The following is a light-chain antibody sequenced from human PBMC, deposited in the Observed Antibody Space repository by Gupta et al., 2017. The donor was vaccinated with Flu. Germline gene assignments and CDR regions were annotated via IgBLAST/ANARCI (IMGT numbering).Light chain of an antibody. V-gene: IGKV3-15*01. CDR2: GAS. CDR1: QTISNN. Sequence: ATLSVSPGEGVTLSCRASQTISNNLAWYQQKPGQPPRLLIYGASTRATGISARFSGSGSGTEFSLTISSLQSEDFAVYYCQQYNDWPPYTFGQGTNLEI. J-gene: IGKJ2*01. CDR3: QQYNDWPPYT.